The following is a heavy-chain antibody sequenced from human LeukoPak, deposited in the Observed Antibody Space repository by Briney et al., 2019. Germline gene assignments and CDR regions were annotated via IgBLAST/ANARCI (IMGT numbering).Heavy chain of an antibody. CDR2: IYHSGST. CDR3: ASCIAAHYNWFDP. CDR1: GGSISSGGYY. V-gene: IGHV4-30-2*01. D-gene: IGHD6-25*01. J-gene: IGHJ5*02. Sequence: SQTLSLTCTVSGGSISSGGYYWSWIRQPPGKGLEWIGYIYHSGSTYYNPSLKSRVTISVDRSKNQFSLKLSSVTAADTAVYYCASCIAAHYNWFDPWGQGTLVTVSS.